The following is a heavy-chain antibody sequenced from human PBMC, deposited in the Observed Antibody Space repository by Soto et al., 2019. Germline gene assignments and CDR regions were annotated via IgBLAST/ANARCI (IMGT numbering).Heavy chain of an antibody. CDR2: ISHSGST. D-gene: IGHD6-19*01. J-gene: IGHJ4*02. V-gene: IGHV4-34*01. Sequence: ASETLSLTCAVYGGSFSGYYWSWIRQPPGKGLEGIGEISHSGSTNYNPSLKSRVTISLDTSKNQFSLKLSSVTAADTAVYYCASYNGWFYRTYFDYWGQGTLVTVSS. CDR3: ASYNGWFYRTYFDY. CDR1: GGSFSGYY.